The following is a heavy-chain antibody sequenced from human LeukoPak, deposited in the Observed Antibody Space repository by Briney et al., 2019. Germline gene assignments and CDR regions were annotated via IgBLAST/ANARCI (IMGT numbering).Heavy chain of an antibody. CDR3: ARPKWLRSSSYAFDI. Sequence: ASVTVSCKASGYTFTGYYMHWVRQAPGQGLEWMGWINPNSGDTNYAQKFQGRVTMTRDTSISTAYMELSRLRSDDTAVYYCARPKWLRSSSYAFDIWGQGTMVTVSS. CDR1: GYTFTGYY. D-gene: IGHD5-12*01. V-gene: IGHV1-2*02. J-gene: IGHJ3*02. CDR2: INPNSGDT.